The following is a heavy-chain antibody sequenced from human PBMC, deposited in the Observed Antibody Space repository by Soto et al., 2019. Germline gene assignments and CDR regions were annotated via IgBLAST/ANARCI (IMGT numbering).Heavy chain of an antibody. CDR1: GFTFSSYD. J-gene: IGHJ4*02. CDR3: ARANYYGYYFAY. Sequence: PGGSLRLSCAASGFTFSSYDMHWVRQATGKGLEWVSAIGTAGDTYYPGSVKGRFTISRENAKNSLYLQMNSLRAGDTAVYYCARANYYGYYFAYRGQRTLVTVSS. D-gene: IGHD3-10*01. V-gene: IGHV3-13*01. CDR2: IGTAGDT.